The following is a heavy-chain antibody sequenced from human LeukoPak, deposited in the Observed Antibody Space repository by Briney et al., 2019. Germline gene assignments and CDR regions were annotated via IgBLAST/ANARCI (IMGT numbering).Heavy chain of an antibody. J-gene: IGHJ4*02. CDR2: TNPNSGGT. CDR1: GYTFTGYY. CDR3: ASDRLGYCSGGSCYFKDY. V-gene: IGHV1-2*06. D-gene: IGHD2-15*01. Sequence: GASVKVSCKASGYTFTGYYMHWVRQAPGQGLEWMGRTNPNSGGTNYAQKFQGRVTMTRDTSISPAYMELSRLRSDDTAVYYCASDRLGYCSGGSCYFKDYWGQGTLVTVSS.